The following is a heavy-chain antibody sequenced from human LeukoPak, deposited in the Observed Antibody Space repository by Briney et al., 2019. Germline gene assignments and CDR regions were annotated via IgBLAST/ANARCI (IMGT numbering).Heavy chain of an antibody. CDR3: AKEGVVVAATLRRYYYYGMDV. CDR1: GFTFSSYA. D-gene: IGHD2-15*01. Sequence: GGSLRLSCAASGFTFSSYAMSWVRQAPGKGLEWVSAISGSGGSTYYADSVKGRFTISRDNSKNTLHLQMNSLRAEDTAVYYCAKEGVVVAATLRRYYYYGMDVWGQGTTVTVSS. V-gene: IGHV3-23*01. J-gene: IGHJ6*02. CDR2: ISGSGGST.